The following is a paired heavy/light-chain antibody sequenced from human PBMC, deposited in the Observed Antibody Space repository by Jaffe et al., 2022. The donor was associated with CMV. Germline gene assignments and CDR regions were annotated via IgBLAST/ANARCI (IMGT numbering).Light chain of an antibody. CDR3: NSRDSSGNHHYV. CDR2: GKN. J-gene: IGLJ1*01. CDR1: SLRSYY. Sequence: SSELTQDPAVSVALGQTVRITCQGDSLRSYYASWYQQKPGQAPVLVIYGKNNRPSGIPDRFSGSSSGNTASLTITGAQAEDEADYYCNSRDSSGNHHYVFGTGTKVTVL. V-gene: IGLV3-19*01.
Heavy chain of an antibody. CDR2: IKQDGSEK. CDR1: GFTFSSYW. CDR3: AREISADYDILTGYYNSAFDI. Sequence: EVQLVESGGGLVQPGGSLRLSCAASGFTFSSYWMSWVRQAPGKGLEWVANIKQDGSEKYYVDSVKGRFTISRDNAKNSLYLQMNSLRAEDTAVYYCAREISADYDILTGYYNSAFDIWGQGTMVTVSS. D-gene: IGHD3-9*01. V-gene: IGHV3-7*03. J-gene: IGHJ3*02.